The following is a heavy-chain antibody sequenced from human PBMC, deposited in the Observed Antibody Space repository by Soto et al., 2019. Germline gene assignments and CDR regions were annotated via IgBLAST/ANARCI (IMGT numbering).Heavy chain of an antibody. CDR2: IYWDDDK. CDR3: AHRRLRKEDFDY. CDR1: GFSLSTSGVG. V-gene: IGHV2-5*02. J-gene: IGHJ4*02. Sequence: SGPTLVNPTQTLTLTCTFSGFSLSTSGVGVGWIRQPPGKALEWLALIYWDDDKRYSPSLKSRLTITKDTCKNQVVLTETNMDTGDTATYYCAHRRLRKEDFDYWGQGTLVTVSS.